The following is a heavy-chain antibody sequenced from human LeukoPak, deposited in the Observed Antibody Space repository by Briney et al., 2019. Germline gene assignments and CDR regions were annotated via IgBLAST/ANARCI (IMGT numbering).Heavy chain of an antibody. V-gene: IGHV3-11*03. CDR2: ISSSGSHT. CDR1: GFSFSDNY. J-gene: IGHJ4*02. Sequence: GGSLRLSCAVSGFSFSDNYMSWVRQAPGQGLEWVSYISSSGSHTNYADSVKGRFTISRDNAKNSLYLQMNSLRAEDTAVYYCARSRGAGPGAYFDYWGQGTLVTVSS. D-gene: IGHD6-19*01. CDR3: ARSRGAGPGAYFDY.